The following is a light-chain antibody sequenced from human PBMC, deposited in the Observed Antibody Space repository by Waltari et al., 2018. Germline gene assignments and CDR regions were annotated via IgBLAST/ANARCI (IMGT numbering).Light chain of an antibody. CDR3: LQTTQLPLT. J-gene: IGKJ4*01. Sequence: DIVMTQTPLSLSVTPGQQASISCKSSQSLLHSDGKTYLSWYLQKPGQPPHLLIFEVSNRLSGVPDRFRGSGSGTDFTLEISRVETEDVGAYYCLQTTQLPLTFGGGTKVEIK. V-gene: IGKV2D-29*01. CDR2: EVS. CDR1: QSLLHSDGKTY.